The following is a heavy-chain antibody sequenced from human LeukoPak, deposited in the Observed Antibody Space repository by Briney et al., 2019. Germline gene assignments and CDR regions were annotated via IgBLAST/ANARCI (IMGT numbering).Heavy chain of an antibody. CDR3: TRTSVLLWFGELLTDAFDI. CDR2: IRSKAYGGTT. CDR1: GFTFGDYA. J-gene: IGHJ3*02. V-gene: IGHV3-49*04. Sequence: GGPLRLSCTASGFTFGDYAMSWVRQAPGKGLEWVGFIRSKAYGGTTEYAASVKGRFTISRDDSKSIAYLQMNSLKTEDTAVYYCTRTSVLLWFGELLTDAFDIWGQGTMVTVSS. D-gene: IGHD3-10*01.